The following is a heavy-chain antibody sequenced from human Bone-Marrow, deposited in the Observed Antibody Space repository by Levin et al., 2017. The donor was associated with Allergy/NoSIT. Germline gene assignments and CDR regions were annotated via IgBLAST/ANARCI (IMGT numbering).Heavy chain of an antibody. CDR2: ISGSGGST. D-gene: IGHD2-21*02. J-gene: IGHJ4*02. CDR1: GFTFSSYA. Sequence: GGSLRLSCAASGFTFSSYAMSWVRQAPGKGLEWVSAISGSGGSTYYADSVKGRFTISRDNSKNTLYLQMNSLRAEDTAVYYCAKDNVPDDVVVTAILFDYWGQGTLVTVSS. V-gene: IGHV3-23*01. CDR3: AKDNVPDDVVVTAILFDY.